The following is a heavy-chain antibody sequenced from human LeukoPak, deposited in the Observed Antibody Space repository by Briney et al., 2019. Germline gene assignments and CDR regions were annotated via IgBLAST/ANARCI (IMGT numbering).Heavy chain of an antibody. Sequence: GGSLRLSCAASGFTFSSYAMSWVRQAPGKGLEWVSGISGSGGSTYYADSVKGRFTISRDNSKNTLYLQVNSLRAEDTAVYYCAKDRFAVGANFFDYWGQGTLVTVSS. CDR2: ISGSGGST. J-gene: IGHJ4*02. CDR1: GFTFSSYA. D-gene: IGHD1-26*01. V-gene: IGHV3-23*01. CDR3: AKDRFAVGANFFDY.